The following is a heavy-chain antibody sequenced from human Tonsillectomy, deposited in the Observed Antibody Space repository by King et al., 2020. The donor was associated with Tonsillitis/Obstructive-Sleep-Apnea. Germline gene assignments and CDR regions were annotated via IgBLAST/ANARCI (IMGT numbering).Heavy chain of an antibody. CDR1: GFTFSSYA. CDR3: ARNWGQWVPTANEHFQH. D-gene: IGHD3-16*01. Sequence: VQLVESGGGLVQPGGSLRVSCAASGFTFSSYAMSWVRQAPGKGLEWVSAISDSGVSTYYADALKGRFTISRDNSKYTIYLHISSLRVEDTAVYYCARNWGQWVPTANEHFQHWGQGTLVTVSS. V-gene: IGHV3-23*04. J-gene: IGHJ1*01. CDR2: ISDSGVST.